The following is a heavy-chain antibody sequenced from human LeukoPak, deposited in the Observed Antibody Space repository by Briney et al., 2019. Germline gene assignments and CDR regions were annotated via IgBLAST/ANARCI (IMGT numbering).Heavy chain of an antibody. Sequence: GGSLRLSCAASGFSISTYWIHWVRQAPGKGLVWASRINPDGSTTYYADSVKGRITISRDNAKNTLYLQMNSLRAEDTAVYYCVRGVADSYGQFDNWGQGTLVTVSS. CDR2: INPDGSTT. D-gene: IGHD3-10*01. CDR3: VRGVADSYGQFDN. J-gene: IGHJ4*02. CDR1: GFSISTYW. V-gene: IGHV3-74*01.